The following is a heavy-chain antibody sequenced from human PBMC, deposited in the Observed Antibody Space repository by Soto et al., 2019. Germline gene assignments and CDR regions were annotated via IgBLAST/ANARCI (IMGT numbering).Heavy chain of an antibody. J-gene: IGHJ4*02. Sequence: QVQLVESGGGVVQPGRSLRLSCAASGFTFSSYAMHWVRQAPGKGLEWVAVISYDGSNKYYADSVKGRFTISRDNSKNTLYLQMNSLRAEDTAVYYCAIHPPYGGNTYFDYWGQGTLVTVSS. V-gene: IGHV3-30-3*01. CDR3: AIHPPYGGNTYFDY. D-gene: IGHD4-17*01. CDR2: ISYDGSNK. CDR1: GFTFSSYA.